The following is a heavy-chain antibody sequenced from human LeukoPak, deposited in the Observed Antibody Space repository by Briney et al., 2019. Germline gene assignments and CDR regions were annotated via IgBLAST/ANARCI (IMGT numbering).Heavy chain of an antibody. CDR1: DYSISSGYGYY. Sequence: SETLSLTCTVSDYSISSGYGYYWGWIRQPPGKGLEWIGNIYHSGITYYNHFNSSLKSRVTISVDTSKNQFSLKLSSVTAADTAVYYCARRRAYYYDSNWFDPWGQGTLVTVSS. V-gene: IGHV4-38-2*02. CDR2: IYHSGIT. D-gene: IGHD3-22*01. J-gene: IGHJ5*02. CDR3: ARRRAYYYDSNWFDP.